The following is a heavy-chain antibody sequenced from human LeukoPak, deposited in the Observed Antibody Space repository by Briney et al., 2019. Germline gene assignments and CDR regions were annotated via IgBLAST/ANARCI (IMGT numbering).Heavy chain of an antibody. CDR1: GFHFYYYA. Sequence: SLELSFAASGFHFYYYAMHVGRPAPGEGLGGGSGINWNSGNIGYADSVKGRFTISRDSAKNSLYLQMNSLRVEDTALYYCATGLDGYYYRGLFDYWGQGTLVTVSS. D-gene: IGHD3-10*01. J-gene: IGHJ4*02. V-gene: IGHV3-9*01. CDR2: INWNSGNI. CDR3: ATGLDGYYYRGLFDY.